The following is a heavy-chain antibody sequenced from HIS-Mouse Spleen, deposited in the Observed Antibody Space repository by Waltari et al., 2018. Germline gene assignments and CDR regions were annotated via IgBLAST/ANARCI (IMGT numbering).Heavy chain of an antibody. Sequence: QVQLVESGGGVVQPGRSLRLSCSASGFTFTSHVVHWVRQAPGKGLEWVAVISYDGSNKYYADSVKGRFTISRDNSKNTLYLQMNSLRAEDTAVYYCAKSLGLIVGAWWGWFDPWGQGTLVTVSS. D-gene: IGHD1-26*01. J-gene: IGHJ5*02. CDR3: AKSLGLIVGAWWGWFDP. CDR2: ISYDGSNK. V-gene: IGHV3-30*18. CDR1: GFTFTSHV.